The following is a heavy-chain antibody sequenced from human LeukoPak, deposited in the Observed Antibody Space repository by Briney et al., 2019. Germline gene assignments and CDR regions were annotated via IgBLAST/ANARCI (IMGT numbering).Heavy chain of an antibody. CDR2: TYYRSKWYN. CDR3: ARETYSSSSIDY. J-gene: IGHJ4*02. V-gene: IGHV6-1*01. D-gene: IGHD6-6*01. Sequence: SQTLSLTCAISGDSVSSNSAAWNWIRQSPSRGVEWLGRTYYRSKWYNDYAVSVKSRITIHPDTSKNQFSLQLNSVTHEDTAVYYCARETYSSSSIDYWGQGTLVTVSS. CDR1: GDSVSSNSAA.